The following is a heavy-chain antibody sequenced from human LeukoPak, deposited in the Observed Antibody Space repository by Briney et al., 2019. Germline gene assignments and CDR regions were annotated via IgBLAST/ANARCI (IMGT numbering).Heavy chain of an antibody. J-gene: IGHJ4*02. CDR2: INHSGSA. CDR1: GGSFSGYC. V-gene: IGHV4-34*01. D-gene: IGHD3/OR15-3a*01. Sequence: SETLSLTCSVYGGSFSGYCWSWIRQPPGKGLEWIGEINHSGSANYKPSLKSRVTISVDRSKNQFSLKLSSVTAADMAVYYCARGKPGTVFDSWGQGTLVTVSS. CDR3: ARGKPGTVFDS.